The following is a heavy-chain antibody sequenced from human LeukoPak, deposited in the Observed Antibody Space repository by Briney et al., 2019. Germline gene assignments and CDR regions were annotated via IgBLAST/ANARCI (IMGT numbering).Heavy chain of an antibody. CDR1: GFTFRTYS. J-gene: IGHJ4*02. V-gene: IGHV3-21*01. CDR3: ARGDARPY. CDR2: ISSSSSYI. D-gene: IGHD6-6*01. Sequence: GGSLRLSCAVSGFTFRTYSMNWVRQAPGKGLEWVSFISSSSSYIYYADSVKGRFTISRDNAKNTLYLQMNSLRAEDTAVYYCARGDARPYWGQGTLVTVSS.